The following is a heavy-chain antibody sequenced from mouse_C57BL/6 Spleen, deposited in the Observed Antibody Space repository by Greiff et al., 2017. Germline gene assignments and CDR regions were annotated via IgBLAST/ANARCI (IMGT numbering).Heavy chain of an antibody. CDR2: ISDGGSYT. CDR3: AREQSHSIIAHCFDY. Sequence: EVKLLESGGGLVKPGGSVKLSCAASGFTFSSYAMSWVRQTPEKRLEWVATISDGGSYTYYPDNVKGRFTISGDNAKNHLYLHMSHLKSEDTAMYYCAREQSHSIIAHCFDYWGQGTTLTVSS. J-gene: IGHJ2*01. V-gene: IGHV5-4*01. CDR1: GFTFSSYA. D-gene: IGHD2-12*01.